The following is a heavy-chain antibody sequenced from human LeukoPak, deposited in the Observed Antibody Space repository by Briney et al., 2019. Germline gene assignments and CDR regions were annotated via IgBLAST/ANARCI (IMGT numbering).Heavy chain of an antibody. V-gene: IGHV3-30*03. D-gene: IGHD2-15*01. Sequence: GGSLRLSCAASGFTFSSYGMHWVRQAPGKGLEWVAVISYDGSNKYYADSVKGRFTISRDNSKNTLYLQMNSLRAEDTAVYYCARHELLGWFDPWGQGTLVTVSS. J-gene: IGHJ5*02. CDR1: GFTFSSYG. CDR3: ARHELLGWFDP. CDR2: ISYDGSNK.